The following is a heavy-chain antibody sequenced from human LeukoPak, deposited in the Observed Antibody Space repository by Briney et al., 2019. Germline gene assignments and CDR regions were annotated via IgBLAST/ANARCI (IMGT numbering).Heavy chain of an antibody. J-gene: IGHJ4*02. V-gene: IGHV4-61*02. CDR3: ARASYSYDINGWVPFDY. Sequence: SETLSLTCTVSGGSISSSSYYWSWIRQPAGKGLEWIGRIYTSGSPNYNPSLKSRVTISVDTSKNQFSLRLSSVTAADTAVYYCARASYSYDINGWVPFDYWGQGTLVTVSS. CDR1: GGSISSSSYY. CDR2: IYTSGSP. D-gene: IGHD3-22*01.